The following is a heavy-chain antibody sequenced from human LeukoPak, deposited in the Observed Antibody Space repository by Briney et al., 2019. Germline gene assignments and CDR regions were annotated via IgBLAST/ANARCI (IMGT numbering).Heavy chain of an antibody. CDR2: INHSGST. D-gene: IGHD4-17*01. CDR1: GGSFSGYY. J-gene: IGHJ4*02. Sequence: PSETLSRTCAVYGGSFSGYYWSWIRQPPGKGLEWIGEINHSGSTNYNPSLKSRVTISVDTSKNQFSLKLSSVTAADTAVYYCARAPVTTRKINDYWGQGTLVTVSS. CDR3: ARAPVTTRKINDY. V-gene: IGHV4-34*01.